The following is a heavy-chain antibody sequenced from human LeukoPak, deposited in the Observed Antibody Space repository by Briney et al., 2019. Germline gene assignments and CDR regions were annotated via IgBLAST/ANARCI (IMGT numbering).Heavy chain of an antibody. D-gene: IGHD2-2*01. J-gene: IGHJ4*02. CDR3: ARENVGYCSSTSCYYFDY. Sequence: GASAKVSCKASGGTFSSYAISWVRQAPGQGLEWMGRIIPILGIANYAQKFQGRVTITADKSTSTAYMELSSLRSEDTAVYYCARENVGYCSSTSCYYFDYWGQGTLVTVSS. CDR1: GGTFSSYA. V-gene: IGHV1-69*04. CDR2: IIPILGIA.